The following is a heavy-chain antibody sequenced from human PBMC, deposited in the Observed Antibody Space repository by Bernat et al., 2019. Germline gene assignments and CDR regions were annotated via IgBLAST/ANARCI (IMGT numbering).Heavy chain of an antibody. Sequence: QLQLQESGPRLVKPSETLSLTCTVSGGSISSSSYYWGWIRQPPGKGLEWIGSIYYSGSTYYNPSLKSRVTISVDTSKNQFSLKLSSVTAADTAVYYCARHSFDIWTGYLFDYWGQGTLVTVSS. J-gene: IGHJ4*02. D-gene: IGHD3-9*01. CDR3: ARHSFDIWTGYLFDY. CDR1: GGSISSSSYY. CDR2: IYYSGST. V-gene: IGHV4-39*01.